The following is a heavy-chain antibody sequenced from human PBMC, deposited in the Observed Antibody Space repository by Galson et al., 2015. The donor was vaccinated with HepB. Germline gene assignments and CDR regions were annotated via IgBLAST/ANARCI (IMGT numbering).Heavy chain of an antibody. D-gene: IGHD3-10*01. Sequence: SLRLSCAASGFTFSFYTLNWVRQSPGKGLEWVSSISSTGSDIYYGNSMRGRFTISRDDAKNSLCLQMKSLRAEDTAIYYCVRGNFREFDYWGLGTLVTVSS. CDR1: GFTFSFYT. CDR3: VRGNFREFDY. CDR2: ISSTGSDI. J-gene: IGHJ4*02. V-gene: IGHV3-21*01.